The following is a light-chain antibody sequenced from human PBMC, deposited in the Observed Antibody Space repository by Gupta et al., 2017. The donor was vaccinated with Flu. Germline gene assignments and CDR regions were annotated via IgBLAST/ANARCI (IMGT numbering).Light chain of an antibody. CDR3: QAWDSSTPWV. CDR2: QNN. Sequence: SYALTQPPSVSVSPGQTASITCSGDKLGDKSVSWYQQKPGQSPVLVIYQNNNRPSGIPERVSGSNSGNTATLTISGTQAMDEADYYCQAWDSSTPWVFGGGTKLTVL. V-gene: IGLV3-1*01. CDR1: KLGDKS. J-gene: IGLJ3*02.